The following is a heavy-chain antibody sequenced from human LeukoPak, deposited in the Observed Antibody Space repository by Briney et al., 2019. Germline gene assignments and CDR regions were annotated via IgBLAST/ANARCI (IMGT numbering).Heavy chain of an antibody. CDR1: GFTVSSNY. CDR3: AKDREGSRNWFDP. D-gene: IGHD1-26*01. Sequence: PGGSLRLSCAASGFTVSSNYMSWVRQAPGKGLEWVSAISSNGGSTYHADSVKGRFTISRDNSRNTLYMQMNSLRAEDTAVYYCAKDREGSRNWFDPWGQGTLVTVSS. CDR2: ISSNGGST. V-gene: IGHV3-23*01. J-gene: IGHJ5*02.